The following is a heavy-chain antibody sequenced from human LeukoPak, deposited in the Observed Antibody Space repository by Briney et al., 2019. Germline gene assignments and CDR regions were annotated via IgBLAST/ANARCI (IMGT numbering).Heavy chain of an antibody. J-gene: IGHJ4*02. V-gene: IGHV4-34*01. CDR3: ARIYGDYAAKNY. CDR2: INHSGST. D-gene: IGHD4-17*01. Sequence: PSETLSLTCAVYGGSFSGYYWSWIRQPPGKGLEWIGEINHSGSTNYNPSLKSRVTISVDTSKNQFSLKLSSVTAADTAVYYCARIYGDYAAKNYWGQGTLVTVSS. CDR1: GGSFSGYY.